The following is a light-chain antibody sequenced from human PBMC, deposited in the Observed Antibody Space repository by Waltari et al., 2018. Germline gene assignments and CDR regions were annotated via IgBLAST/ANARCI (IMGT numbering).Light chain of an antibody. CDR2: DVS. V-gene: IGLV2-14*01. CDR3: ASYTNSDSEV. J-gene: IGLJ3*02. CDR1: SGHVGGYTY. Sequence: QSALTQPASVSGSPGQSITISCPGPSGHVGGYTYLSWFQQHPGKVPKLIISDVSNRPSGVSDRFSGSKSGNTASLTISGLQAEDEASYYCASYTNSDSEVFGGGTKVTVL.